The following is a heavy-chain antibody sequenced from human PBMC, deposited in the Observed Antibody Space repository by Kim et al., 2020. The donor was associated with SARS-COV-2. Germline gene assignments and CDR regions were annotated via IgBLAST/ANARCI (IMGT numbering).Heavy chain of an antibody. CDR1: GYTFTDYF. V-gene: IGHV1-2*02. CDR3: ARVDGTGSGDRDY. Sequence: ASVKVSCKASGYTFTDYFIHWVRQAPGQGLEWMGWIKSKNGGTNYAQRFQGRVTMTRDTSLGTAYMELSRLTSDDTAVYYCARVDGTGSGDRDYWGQGTLVTVSS. D-gene: IGHD1-1*01. CDR2: IKSKNGGT. J-gene: IGHJ4*02.